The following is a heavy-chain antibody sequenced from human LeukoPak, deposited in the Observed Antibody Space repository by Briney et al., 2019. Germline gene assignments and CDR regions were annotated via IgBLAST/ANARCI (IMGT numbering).Heavy chain of an antibody. CDR1: GDSMHLYY. V-gene: IGHV4-4*07. CDR3: AREKSGTLTRAYYYIDV. J-gene: IGHJ6*03. Sequence: SETLSLTCTVSGDSMHLYYRSWTRQSPQKGLECIGRAFGVVNAYYNPSLQSRVTISVDKSNNQFSLDLASVTAADTALYYCAREKSGTLTRAYYYIDVWGKGITVTVSS. D-gene: IGHD1-26*01. CDR2: AFGVVNA.